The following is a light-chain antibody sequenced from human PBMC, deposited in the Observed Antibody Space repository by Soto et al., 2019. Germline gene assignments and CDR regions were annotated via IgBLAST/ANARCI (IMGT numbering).Light chain of an antibody. CDR3: SSYTSSGTQV. CDR1: SSDIGGYNY. J-gene: IGLJ3*02. Sequence: QSALTQPASVSGSPGQSITISCTGTSSDIGGYNYVSWYLQYPGKVPKLMIYEVSNRPSGVSYRFSGSKSGNTASLTISGLQTEDEADYYCSSYTSSGTQVFGEGTKLTVL. CDR2: EVS. V-gene: IGLV2-14*01.